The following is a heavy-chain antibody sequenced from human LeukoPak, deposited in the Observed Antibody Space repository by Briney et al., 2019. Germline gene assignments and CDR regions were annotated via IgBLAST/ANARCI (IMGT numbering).Heavy chain of an antibody. J-gene: IGHJ5*02. Sequence: GGSLRLSCAASGFTFSSYSMNWVRQAPGKGLEWVSSISSSSSYIYYADSVKGRFTISRDNAKNSLYLQMNSLRAEDTAVYYCARGLFGSHYYDSSVGNWLDPWGQGTLVTVSS. D-gene: IGHD3-22*01. CDR1: GFTFSSYS. CDR2: ISSSSSYI. CDR3: ARGLFGSHYYDSSVGNWLDP. V-gene: IGHV3-21*01.